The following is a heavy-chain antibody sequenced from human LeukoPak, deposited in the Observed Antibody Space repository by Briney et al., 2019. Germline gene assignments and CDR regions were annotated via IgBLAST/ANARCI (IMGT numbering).Heavy chain of an antibody. J-gene: IGHJ4*02. Sequence: VASVKVSCKASGYTFTGYYMHWVRQAPGQGLEWMGWINPNSGGTNHAQKFQGRVTMTRDTSISTAYMELSRLRSDDTAVYYCARGGVVPISRLGYWGQGTLVTVSS. V-gene: IGHV1-2*02. CDR3: ARGGVVPISRLGY. CDR2: INPNSGGT. D-gene: IGHD2-15*01. CDR1: GYTFTGYY.